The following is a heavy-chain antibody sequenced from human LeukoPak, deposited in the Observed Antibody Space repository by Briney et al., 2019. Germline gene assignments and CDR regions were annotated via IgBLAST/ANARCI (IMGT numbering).Heavy chain of an antibody. Sequence: GGSLRLSCAASGFTFSSYSMNWVRQAPGKGLEWVSSISSSSYIYYADSVKGRFTISRDNAKNSLYLQMNSLRDEDTAVYYCARNGESVGDYWGQGTLVTVSS. J-gene: IGHJ4*02. CDR3: ARNGESVGDY. CDR2: ISSSSYI. D-gene: IGHD7-27*01. CDR1: GFTFSSYS. V-gene: IGHV3-21*01.